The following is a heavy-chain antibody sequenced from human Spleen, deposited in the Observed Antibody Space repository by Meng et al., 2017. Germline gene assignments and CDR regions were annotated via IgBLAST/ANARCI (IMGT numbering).Heavy chain of an antibody. CDR3: ARGPTTMAHDFDY. D-gene: IGHD4-11*01. J-gene: IGHJ4*02. V-gene: IGHV4-34*01. Sequence: AELQQWGAGLLKPSDTRSLTCVVSGGSFSDYYWSWIRQPPGKGLEWIGEINHSGSTNYNPSLESRATISVDTSQNNLSLKLSSVTAADSAVYYCARGPTTMAHDFDYWGQGTLVTVSS. CDR2: INHSGST. CDR1: GGSFSDYY.